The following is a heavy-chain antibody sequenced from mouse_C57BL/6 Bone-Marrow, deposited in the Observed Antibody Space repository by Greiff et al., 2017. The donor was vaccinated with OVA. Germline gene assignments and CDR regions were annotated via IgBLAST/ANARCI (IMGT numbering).Heavy chain of an antibody. CDR3: ARRNFITLPPFFDY. CDR2: IDPSDSYT. Sequence: VQLQQPGAELVRPGTSVKLSCKASGYTFTSYWMHWVKQRPGQGLEWIGVIDPSDSYTNSNQKFKGKATLTVDTSSSTAYMQLSSLTSEDSAVYYCARRNFITLPPFFDYWGQGTTLTVSS. J-gene: IGHJ2*01. D-gene: IGHD1-1*01. CDR1: GYTFTSYW. V-gene: IGHV1-59*01.